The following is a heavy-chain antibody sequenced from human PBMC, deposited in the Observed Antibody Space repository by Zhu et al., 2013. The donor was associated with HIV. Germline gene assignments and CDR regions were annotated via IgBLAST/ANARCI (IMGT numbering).Heavy chain of an antibody. Sequence: QVQLQESGPGLVKPSETLSLTCAVSGGSISSSNWWTWVRQPPGKGLEWIGEIYHSGGTNYSPSLESRVTISVDKSKNRFSLNLSSVTATDTAVYYCASRPPYSSGMGLEYWGQGTLLTVSS. J-gene: IGHJ4*02. CDR2: IYHSGGT. CDR3: ASRPPYSSGMGLEY. D-gene: IGHD3-10*01. CDR1: GGSISSSNW. V-gene: IGHV4-4*02.